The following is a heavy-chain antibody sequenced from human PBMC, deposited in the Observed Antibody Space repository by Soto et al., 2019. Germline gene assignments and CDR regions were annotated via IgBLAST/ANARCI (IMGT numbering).Heavy chain of an antibody. CDR1: GYGFTTYG. CDR2: ISAHNGNT. Sequence: QVHLVQSGAEVKKPGASVKVSCKGSGYGFTTYGITWVRQAPGQGLEWMAWISAHNGNTNYAKKLQGRVTVTRDTSTSTAYMELRCLRSDDTAVYYCSRVRYGDYWGQGALVTVSS. J-gene: IGHJ4*02. CDR3: SRVRYGDY. V-gene: IGHV1-18*01. D-gene: IGHD1-1*01.